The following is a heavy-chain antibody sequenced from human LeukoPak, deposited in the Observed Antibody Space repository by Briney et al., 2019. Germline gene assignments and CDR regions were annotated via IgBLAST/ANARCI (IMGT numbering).Heavy chain of an antibody. CDR1: GYIFNWYW. J-gene: IGHJ4*02. D-gene: IGHD7-27*01. CDR3: TKDLTGEVDS. Sequence: GGSLRLSCAASGYIFNWYWMHWVRQAPGKGLVWVSRINIDGSQTSYADSVKGRFTISRDNARDTLYLQMNSLRVEDTAVYYCTKDLTGEVDSWGQGTLVTVSS. V-gene: IGHV3-74*01. CDR2: INIDGSQT.